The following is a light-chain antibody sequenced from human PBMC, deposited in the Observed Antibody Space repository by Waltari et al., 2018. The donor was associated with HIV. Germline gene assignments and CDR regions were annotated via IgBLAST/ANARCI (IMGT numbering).Light chain of an antibody. V-gene: IGLV1-51*01. J-gene: IGLJ2*01. CDR1: NSNIGSRY. Sequence: QSVLTQSPSVSAAPGQKVTISCSGSNSNIGSRYVSWYQHLPGTAPKLLIYDDNERPSGIPDRFSGSKSCTSATLGITGLQTGDEAEYYCATWDKSLNIVLFGGGTKVTVL. CDR2: DDN. CDR3: ATWDKSLNIVL.